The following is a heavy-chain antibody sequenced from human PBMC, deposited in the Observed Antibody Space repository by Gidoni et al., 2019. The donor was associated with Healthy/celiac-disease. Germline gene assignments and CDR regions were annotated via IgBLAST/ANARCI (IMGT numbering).Heavy chain of an antibody. CDR2: IYYSGST. V-gene: IGHV4-39*01. D-gene: IGHD4-17*01. Sequence: QLQLQASVPGLVKPSETLSLTCTVSGGSISSSSYYWGWIRQPPGKGLEWIGSIYYSGSTYYNPSLKSRVTISVDTSKNQFSLKLSSVTAADTAVYYCARHDGAPTEGYAFDIWGQGTMVTVSS. CDR3: ARHDGAPTEGYAFDI. J-gene: IGHJ3*02. CDR1: GGSISSSSYY.